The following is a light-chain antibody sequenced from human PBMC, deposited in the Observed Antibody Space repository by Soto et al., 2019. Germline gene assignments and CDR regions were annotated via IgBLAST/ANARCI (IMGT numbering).Light chain of an antibody. V-gene: IGKV4-1*01. Sequence: DIVMTQSPDSLAVSLGERATINCKSSQSVLYSSNNKNYLAWHQQKPGQPPKLLIYWASTRQSGVPDRFSGSGSGTDFTLTINRLQAEDVAVYYCQQYYSTPITFGQGTRLEIK. J-gene: IGKJ5*01. CDR1: QSVLYSSNNKNY. CDR2: WAS. CDR3: QQYYSTPIT.